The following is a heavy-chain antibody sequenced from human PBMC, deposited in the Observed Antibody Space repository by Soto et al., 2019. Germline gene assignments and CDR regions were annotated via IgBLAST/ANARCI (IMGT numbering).Heavy chain of an antibody. J-gene: IGHJ4*02. CDR1: GDSISTYY. CDR2: IHTSGRT. D-gene: IGHD6-13*01. Sequence: SETLSLTCTVSGDSISTYYWSWIRQPAGKGLEWIGRIHTSGRTLYNPSLKSRVTMSVGTSKIHFSLNLRSVTAADTAVYYCAGGAAADYFDYWGQGTLVTVSS. V-gene: IGHV4-4*07. CDR3: AGGAAADYFDY.